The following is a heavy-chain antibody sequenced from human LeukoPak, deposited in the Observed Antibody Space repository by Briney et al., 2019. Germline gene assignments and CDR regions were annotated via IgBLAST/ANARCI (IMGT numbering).Heavy chain of an antibody. CDR3: AKDFLGYYGSGSYYVQRFFDY. D-gene: IGHD3-10*01. V-gene: IGHV3-21*04. J-gene: IGHJ4*02. CDR2: ITSGSSYI. CDR1: GFSFSTYN. Sequence: GGSLRLSCAASGFSFSTYNMNWVRQAPGQRLEWVSSITSGSSYIYYADSVKGRFTISRGNAKSSLYLQMDSLRAEDTAVYYCAKDFLGYYGSGSYYVQRFFDYWGQGILVTVSS.